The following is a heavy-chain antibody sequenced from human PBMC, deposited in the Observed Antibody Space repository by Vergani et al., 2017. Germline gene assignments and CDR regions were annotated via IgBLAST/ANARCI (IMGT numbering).Heavy chain of an antibody. Sequence: QVQLVQSGAEVKKPGSSVKVSCKASGGTFSSYAISWVRQAPGQGLEWMGWINPNSGGTNYAQKFQGRVTMTRDTSISTAYMELSRLRSDDTAVYYCARDLRELLQALDYWGQGTLVTVSS. D-gene: IGHD1-26*01. CDR1: GGTFSSYA. J-gene: IGHJ4*02. CDR3: ARDLRELLQALDY. CDR2: INPNSGGT. V-gene: IGHV1-2*02.